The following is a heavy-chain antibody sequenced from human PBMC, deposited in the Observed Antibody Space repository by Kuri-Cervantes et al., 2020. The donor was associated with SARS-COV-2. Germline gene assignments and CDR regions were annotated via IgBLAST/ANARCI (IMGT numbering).Heavy chain of an antibody. CDR2: TYYSGST. Sequence: SETLSLTCTVSGGSVSSGSYYWSWIRQPSGKGLEWIGYTYYSGSTNYNPSLKSRVTMSVDTSKNQFSLKLSSVTAADTAVYYCARESYLRFSGSGVFDYWGQGTLVTVSS. V-gene: IGHV4-61*01. J-gene: IGHJ4*02. CDR1: GGSVSSGSYY. CDR3: ARESYLRFSGSGVFDY. D-gene: IGHD3-10*01.